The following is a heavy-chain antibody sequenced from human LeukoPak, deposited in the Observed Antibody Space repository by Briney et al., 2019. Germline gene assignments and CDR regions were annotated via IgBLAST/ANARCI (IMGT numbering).Heavy chain of an antibody. J-gene: IGHJ4*02. CDR3: ARWGTHYDFWSGPAPHFDY. V-gene: IGHV1-2*02. Sequence: GASVKVSCKASGYTFTSYYMHWVRQAPGQGLEWMGWINPNSGGTNYAQKFQGRVTMTRDTSISTAYMELSRLRSDDTAVYYCARWGTHYDFWSGPAPHFDYWGQGTLVTVSS. D-gene: IGHD3-3*01. CDR2: INPNSGGT. CDR1: GYTFTSYY.